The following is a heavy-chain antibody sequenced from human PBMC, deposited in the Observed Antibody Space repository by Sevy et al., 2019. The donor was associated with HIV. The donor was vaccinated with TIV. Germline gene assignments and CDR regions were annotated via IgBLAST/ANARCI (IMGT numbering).Heavy chain of an antibody. V-gene: IGHV4-31*03. D-gene: IGHD6-19*01. J-gene: IGHJ4*02. CDR2: IHYSGST. CDR3: ARRRSAVATYYTWSTLAGYYFDY. CDR1: GDSISSGANY. Sequence: SENLSLTCTVSGDSISSGANYWGWIRQHPVKGLEWIGYIHYSGSTYDNPSLKSRITMSVDTSKNQFSLKLRSVTAADTAVYYCARRRSAVATYYTWSTLAGYYFDYWGQGTPVTVSS.